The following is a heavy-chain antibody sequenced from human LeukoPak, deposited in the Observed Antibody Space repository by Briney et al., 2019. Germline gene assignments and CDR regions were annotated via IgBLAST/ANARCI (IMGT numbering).Heavy chain of an antibody. CDR2: IKNDETNT. CDR3: ARSASTSYSYMDV. D-gene: IGHD4-11*01. CDR1: EFTFSNYY. V-gene: IGHV3-74*01. Sequence: PGGSLRLSCAASEFTFSNYYMHWVRQAPGKGLVWVSRIKNDETNTDYADSVKGRFTISRDNAKNTLYLQMNSLRAEDTAVYYCARSASTSYSYMDVWGKGTTVTVSS. J-gene: IGHJ6*03.